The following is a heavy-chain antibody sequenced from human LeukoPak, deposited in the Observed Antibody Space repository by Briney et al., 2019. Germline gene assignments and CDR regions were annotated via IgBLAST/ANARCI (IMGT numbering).Heavy chain of an antibody. Sequence: GGSLRLSCAASGFTFSSYSMNWVRQAPGKGLEWVSSISSSSSYIYYADSVKGRFTISRDNAKNSLYLQMNSLRAEDTAVYYCARGGRYSGIAAAGNFDYWGQGTLVTVSS. CDR1: GFTFSSYS. D-gene: IGHD6-13*01. CDR3: ARGGRYSGIAAAGNFDY. V-gene: IGHV3-21*04. CDR2: ISSSSSYI. J-gene: IGHJ4*02.